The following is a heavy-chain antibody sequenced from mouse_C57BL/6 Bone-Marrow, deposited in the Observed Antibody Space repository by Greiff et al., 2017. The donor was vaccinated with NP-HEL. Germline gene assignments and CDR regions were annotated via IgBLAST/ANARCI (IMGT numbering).Heavy chain of an antibody. CDR3: ARGGGYYLYYYAMDY. Sequence: EVQLQESGPGLVKPSQSLSLTCSVTGYSITSGYYWNWIRQFPGNKLEWMGYISYDGSNNYNPSLKNRISITRDTSKNQFFLKLNSVTTEDTATYYCARGGGYYLYYYAMDYWGQGTSVTVSS. D-gene: IGHD2-3*01. J-gene: IGHJ4*01. V-gene: IGHV3-6*01. CDR1: GYSITSGYY. CDR2: ISYDGSN.